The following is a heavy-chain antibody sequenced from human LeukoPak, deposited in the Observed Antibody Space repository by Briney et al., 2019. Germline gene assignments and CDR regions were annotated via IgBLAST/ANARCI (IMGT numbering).Heavy chain of an antibody. CDR3: ASPPTAVAGPGDY. Sequence: PGGSLRLSCAASGFTFSSYAMHWVRQAPGKGLEWVAVISYDGSNKYYADSVKGRFTISRDNSKNTLYLQMNSLRAEDTAVYYCASPPTAVAGPGDYWGQGTLVTVSS. CDR1: GFTFSSYA. CDR2: ISYDGSNK. V-gene: IGHV3-30-3*01. J-gene: IGHJ4*02. D-gene: IGHD6-19*01.